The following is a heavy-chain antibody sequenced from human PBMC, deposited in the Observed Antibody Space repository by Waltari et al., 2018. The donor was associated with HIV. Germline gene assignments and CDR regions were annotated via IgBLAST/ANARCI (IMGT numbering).Heavy chain of an antibody. V-gene: IGHV3-23*01. CDR3: VRVAATASAPFDL. CDR1: DFNVTTYD. Sequence: EVQLSESGGGLVQPGESLRLSCVGSDFNVTTYDMAWVRQTQGRGRTRFSSLSRSDLETYYVDSVKGRFSVSRDDAENTLHLHMDRLTVDDTALYYCVRVAATASAPFDLWGQGTLVTVSS. J-gene: IGHJ4*02. CDR2: LSRSDLET. D-gene: IGHD3-3*01.